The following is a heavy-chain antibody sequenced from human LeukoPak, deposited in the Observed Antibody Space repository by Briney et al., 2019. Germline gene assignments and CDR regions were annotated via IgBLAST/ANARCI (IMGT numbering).Heavy chain of an antibody. CDR3: AKGSDYGDLVLGRCTN. Sequence: GGSLRLSGAASGFTFSSYSMNWVRQAPGNGLEWVSYVSSSSTTIYYADSVKGRFTISRDNAKNSLYLQMNSLRAEDTAVYYCAKGSDYGDLVLGRCTNWGQGTLVTVSS. V-gene: IGHV3-48*01. J-gene: IGHJ4*02. CDR1: GFTFSSYS. D-gene: IGHD4-17*01. CDR2: VSSSSTTI.